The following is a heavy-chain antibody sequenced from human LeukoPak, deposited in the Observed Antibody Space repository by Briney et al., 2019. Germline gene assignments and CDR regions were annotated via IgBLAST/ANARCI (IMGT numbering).Heavy chain of an antibody. D-gene: IGHD5-18*01. Sequence: SETLSLTCAVYGGSFSGYYWGWIRQPPGKGLEWIGEINHSGSTNYNPSLKSRVTISVDTSENQFSLKLSSVAAADTAVYYCARGTSYGSKFDYWGQGTLVTVSS. CDR1: GGSFSGYY. V-gene: IGHV4-34*01. J-gene: IGHJ4*02. CDR3: ARGTSYGSKFDY. CDR2: INHSGST.